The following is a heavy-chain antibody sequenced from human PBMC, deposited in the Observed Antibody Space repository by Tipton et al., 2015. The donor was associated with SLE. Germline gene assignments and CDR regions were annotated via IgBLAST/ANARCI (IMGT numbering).Heavy chain of an antibody. CDR3: ATTYDTFPAYFDY. CDR1: GGSISSSSYY. V-gene: IGHV4-39*07. D-gene: IGHD3-22*01. CDR2: IYYSGST. J-gene: IGHJ4*02. Sequence: TLSLTCTVSGGSISSSSYYWGWIRHPPGKGLEWIGSIYYSGSTYYNPSLKSRVTISVDTSKNQFSLKLSSVTAADTAVYYCATTYDTFPAYFDYWGQGTLVTVSS.